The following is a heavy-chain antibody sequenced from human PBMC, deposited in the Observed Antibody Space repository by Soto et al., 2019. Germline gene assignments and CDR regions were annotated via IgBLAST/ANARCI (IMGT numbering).Heavy chain of an antibody. D-gene: IGHD4-17*01. CDR3: ARGNSHYGNYVDY. CDR2: INSDGSIT. CDR1: GFTFSSYW. V-gene: IGHV3-74*01. J-gene: IGHJ4*02. Sequence: GGSLRLSCAASGFTFSSYWLHWVRQAPGKGLVWVSHINSDGSITSYADSVKGRFTISRDNAKNTLYLQMNSLRAEDTAVYYCARGNSHYGNYVDYWGQGT.